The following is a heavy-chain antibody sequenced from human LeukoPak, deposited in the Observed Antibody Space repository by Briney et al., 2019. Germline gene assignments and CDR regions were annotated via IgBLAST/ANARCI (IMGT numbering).Heavy chain of an antibody. J-gene: IGHJ3*02. V-gene: IGHV4-59*01. CDR1: GGSLSSYY. D-gene: IGHD4-17*01. Sequence: SETLSLTRPVSGGSLSSYYWGWVRQPPGKGLEWVGYIYYSGSTNYNPSLKSRVTISVDTSKNQFSLKLSSVTAADTAVYYCARVMTTVTIDAFDIWGQGTMVTVSS. CDR3: ARVMTTVTIDAFDI. CDR2: IYYSGST.